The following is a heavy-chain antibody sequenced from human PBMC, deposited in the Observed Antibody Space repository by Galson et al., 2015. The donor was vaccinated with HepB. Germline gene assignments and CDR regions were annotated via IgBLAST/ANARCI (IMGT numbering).Heavy chain of an antibody. J-gene: IGHJ6*02. CDR3: AKDQGGPIVVVVAATYGMDV. CDR2: ISYDGSNK. Sequence: SLRLSCAASGFTFSSYGMHWVRQAPGKGLEWVAVISYDGSNKYYADSVKGRFTISRDNSKNTLYLQMNSLRAEDTAVYYCAKDQGGPIVVVVAATYGMDVWGQGTTVTGSS. CDR1: GFTFSSYG. D-gene: IGHD2-15*01. V-gene: IGHV3-30*18.